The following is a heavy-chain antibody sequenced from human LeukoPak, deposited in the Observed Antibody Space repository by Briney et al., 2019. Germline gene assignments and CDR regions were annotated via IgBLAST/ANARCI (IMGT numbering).Heavy chain of an antibody. V-gene: IGHV4-34*01. Sequence: SETLSLTCTVSGNSISSYYWSWIRQPPGKGLEWIGEINHSRSTNYNPSLKSRVTISVDTSKNQFSLKVTSVTAADTAVYYCARVGRYYDALTGYATGGSPFDYWGQGTPVTVSS. J-gene: IGHJ4*02. D-gene: IGHD3-9*01. CDR3: ARVGRYYDALTGYATGGSPFDY. CDR2: INHSRST. CDR1: GNSISSYY.